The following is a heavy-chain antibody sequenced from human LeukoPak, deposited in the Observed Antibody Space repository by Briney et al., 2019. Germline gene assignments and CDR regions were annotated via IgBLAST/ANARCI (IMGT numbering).Heavy chain of an antibody. CDR3: AREMTTVTTLGY. V-gene: IGHV1-2*02. D-gene: IGHD4-17*01. CDR1: GYTFTGYY. Sequence: VASVKVSCKASGYTFTGYYMHWVRQAPGQGLEWMGWINPSSGGTNYAQKFQGRVTMTRDTSISTAYMELSRLRSDDTAVYYCAREMTTVTTLGYWGQGTLVTVSS. J-gene: IGHJ4*02. CDR2: INPSSGGT.